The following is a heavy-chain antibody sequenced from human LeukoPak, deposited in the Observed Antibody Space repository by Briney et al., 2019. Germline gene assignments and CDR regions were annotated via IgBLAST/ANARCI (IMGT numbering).Heavy chain of an antibody. J-gene: IGHJ4*02. Sequence: SETLSLTCTVSGGSISSSSYYWGWIRQPPGKGLEWIGSIYYSGSTYYNPSLKSRVTISVDTSKNQFSLKLSSVTAADTAVYYCARDRDGYDSSGSTDYWGQGTLVTVSS. CDR3: ARDRDGYDSSGSTDY. D-gene: IGHD3-22*01. CDR2: IYYSGST. V-gene: IGHV4-39*07. CDR1: GGSISSSSYY.